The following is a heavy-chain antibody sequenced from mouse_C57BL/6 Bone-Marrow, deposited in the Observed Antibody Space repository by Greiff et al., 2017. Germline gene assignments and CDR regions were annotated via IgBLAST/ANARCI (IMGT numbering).Heavy chain of an antibody. CDR3: ARVYDGDPFDY. D-gene: IGHD2-3*01. CDR2: IYPGSGST. V-gene: IGHV1-55*01. CDR1: GYTFTSYW. J-gene: IGHJ2*01. Sequence: QVHVKQPGAELVKPGASVKMSCKASGYTFTSYWITWVKQRPGQGLEWIGEIYPGSGSTNYNEKFKSKATLTVDTSSSTAYMQLSSLTSEDSAVYYCARVYDGDPFDYWGQGTTLTVSS.